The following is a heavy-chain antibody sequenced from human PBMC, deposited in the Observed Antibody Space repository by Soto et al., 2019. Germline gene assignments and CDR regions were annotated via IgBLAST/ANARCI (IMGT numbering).Heavy chain of an antibody. CDR1: GFTFSSYA. CDR2: IIGSGSST. J-gene: IGHJ4*02. Sequence: EVQLLESGGGLVQPGGSLRLSCAASGFTFSSYALNWVRQAPGKGLEWVSIIIGSGSSTYYADSVKGRFTISRDNSRNTLDLQMNSLRGEDAAVDHCASQPYGSGNWGQGTLVTVSS. V-gene: IGHV3-23*01. D-gene: IGHD3-10*01. CDR3: ASQPYGSGN.